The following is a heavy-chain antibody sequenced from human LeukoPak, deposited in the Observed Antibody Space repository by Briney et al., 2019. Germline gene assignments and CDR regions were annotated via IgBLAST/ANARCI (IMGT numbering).Heavy chain of an antibody. CDR2: TRNKASSYTT. V-gene: IGHV3-72*01. J-gene: IGHJ4*02. Sequence: GGSLRPSCAASGFTFSDHYVHWVRQAPGKGLEWVGRTRNKASSYTTEYAASVKGRFTISRDDSKNSLYLQMSSLKTEDTAVYYCVRASYSSGWYPDYWGQGTLVTVSS. CDR1: GFTFSDHY. D-gene: IGHD6-19*01. CDR3: VRASYSSGWYPDY.